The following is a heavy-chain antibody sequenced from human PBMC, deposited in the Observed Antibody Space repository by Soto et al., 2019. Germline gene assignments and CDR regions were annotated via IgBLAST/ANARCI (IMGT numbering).Heavy chain of an antibody. CDR3: AGSKAVVIAASDI. D-gene: IGHD2-21*01. V-gene: IGHV3-23*01. J-gene: IGHJ3*02. CDR2: VSDNGGSRGGT. CDR1: GFMFNNSA. Sequence: QSGGSLRLSCKASGFMFNNSAMPCVRQTPGQGLQWVASVSDNGGSRGGTYYADSVKGRFTISRDNSKNTLYLQLDSLTGADTAIYYCAGSKAVVIAASDIGGQGTMVTVSS.